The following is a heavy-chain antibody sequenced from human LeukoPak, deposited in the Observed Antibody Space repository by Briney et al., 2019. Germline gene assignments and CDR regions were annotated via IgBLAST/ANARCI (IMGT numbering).Heavy chain of an antibody. CDR2: IYYNGRT. CDR3: ARGFDPAAIGWFDP. CDR1: GDSINNNNYY. Sequence: SETLSLTCTVSGDSINNNNYYWGWIRQPPGEGLEWIGNIYYNGRTYYSPSLKSRGTISVDTSNNQFSLKLSSVTAADTAVYYCARGFDPAAIGWFDPWGQGTLVTVSS. D-gene: IGHD2-2*02. J-gene: IGHJ5*02. V-gene: IGHV4-39*07.